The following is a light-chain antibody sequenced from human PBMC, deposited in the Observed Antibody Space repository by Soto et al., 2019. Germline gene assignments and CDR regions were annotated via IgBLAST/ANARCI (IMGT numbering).Light chain of an antibody. V-gene: IGKV3-15*01. J-gene: IGKJ4*01. CDR3: QQYNTWPLT. CDR1: QSVFSN. CDR2: GVS. Sequence: EIVMTQSPATLSVSPGEGVTLSCRASQSVFSNFAWYQQKPGQAPRLLIYGVSTRATGVPVRFSGSGSGTEFTLTISSLQSEDFAVYYCQQYNTWPLTFGGGTKVEIK.